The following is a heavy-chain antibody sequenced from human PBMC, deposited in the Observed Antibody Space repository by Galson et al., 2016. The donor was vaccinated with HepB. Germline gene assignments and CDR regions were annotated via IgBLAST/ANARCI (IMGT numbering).Heavy chain of an antibody. D-gene: IGHD4-11*01. CDR2: INPIFGAT. J-gene: IGHJ6*02. Sequence: SVKVSCKASGGTFRSYAITWVRQAPGQGLEWMGGINPIFGATDYAQKFQGRVTITADESTRTAYMELSSLRSEDTAVYYCAGTLTTRDFYYYGLDVWGQGTTVTAS. CDR1: GGTFRSYA. CDR3: AGTLTTRDFYYYGLDV. V-gene: IGHV1-69*13.